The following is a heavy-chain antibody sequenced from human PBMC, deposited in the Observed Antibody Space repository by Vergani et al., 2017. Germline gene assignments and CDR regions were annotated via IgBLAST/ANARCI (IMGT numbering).Heavy chain of an antibody. CDR3: ARAFNDILTGYPQTLDY. CDR2: IYYSGST. D-gene: IGHD3-9*01. V-gene: IGHV4-59*01. CDR1: GGSISSYY. J-gene: IGHJ4*02. Sequence: QVQLQESGPGLVKPSETLSLTCTVSGGSISSYYWSWIRQPPGKGLEWIGYIYYSGSTNYNPSLKSRVTISGDTSKNQFPLKLSSVTAADTAVYYCARAFNDILTGYPQTLDYWGQGTLVTVSS.